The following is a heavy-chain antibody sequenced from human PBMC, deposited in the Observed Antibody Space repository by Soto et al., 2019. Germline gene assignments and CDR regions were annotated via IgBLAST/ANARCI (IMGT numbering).Heavy chain of an antibody. Sequence: GESLKIACKISGYICTSYWISCLRQRPWKGLEWMGRIDPSDSYTNYSPSFQGHVTISADKSVSTAYLQWSSLKASDTAMYYCARRGYGGYGGGDAFDIWGQGTMVTVSS. CDR1: GYICTSYW. CDR3: ARRGYGGYGGGDAFDI. V-gene: IGHV5-10-1*01. CDR2: IDPSDSYT. J-gene: IGHJ3*02. D-gene: IGHD5-12*01.